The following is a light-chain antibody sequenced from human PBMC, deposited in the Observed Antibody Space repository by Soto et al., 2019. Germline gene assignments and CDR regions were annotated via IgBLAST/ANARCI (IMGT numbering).Light chain of an antibody. CDR2: DAS. J-gene: IGKJ1*01. CDR1: QSISSW. Sequence: DIQLTQSPSSRSGSVVDIVSITFLASQSISSWLAWYQQKPGKAPDLLISDASRLESGVPSRFSGGGSGTEFTLTISDLQPDDFATYYCQQYKRYSPRTFGQGTKVDIK. V-gene: IGKV1-5*01. CDR3: QQYKRYSPRT.